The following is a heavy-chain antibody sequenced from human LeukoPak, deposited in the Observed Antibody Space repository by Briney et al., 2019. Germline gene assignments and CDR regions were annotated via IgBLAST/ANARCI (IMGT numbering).Heavy chain of an antibody. Sequence: RGSRRLSCAASGFTFSGSAMHWVRQASGKGLEWVGRIRSKANSYATAYAASVKGRFTISRDDSKNTAYLQMNSLKTEDTAVYYCTRHGGYCSSTSCYAGIENDYWGQGTLVTVSS. J-gene: IGHJ4*02. D-gene: IGHD2-2*01. V-gene: IGHV3-73*01. CDR1: GFTFSGSA. CDR3: TRHGGYCSSTSCYAGIENDY. CDR2: IRSKANSYAT.